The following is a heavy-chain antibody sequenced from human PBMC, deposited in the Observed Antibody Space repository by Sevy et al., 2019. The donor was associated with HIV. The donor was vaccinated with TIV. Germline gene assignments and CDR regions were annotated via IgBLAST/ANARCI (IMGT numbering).Heavy chain of an antibody. CDR1: GYTFTGYY. J-gene: IGHJ5*02. D-gene: IGHD2-8*01. Sequence: ASVKVSCKTSGYTFTGYYMHWVRQAPGQGLEWMGWINLNSGDTKYTQRFQGRVTMTRDTSISTAYMELNRLTADETAIYYCARKYSIATQSENYFDPWGQGTLVTVSS. CDR2: INLNSGDT. V-gene: IGHV1-2*02. CDR3: ARKYSIATQSENYFDP.